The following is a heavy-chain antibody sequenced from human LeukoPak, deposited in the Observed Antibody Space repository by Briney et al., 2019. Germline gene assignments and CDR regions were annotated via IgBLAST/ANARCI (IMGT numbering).Heavy chain of an antibody. CDR2: IYPDDSDT. Sequence: GETLKISCKHSEYSFPNYCIGWVRQMPGKGLEWMGIIYPDDSDTRYSPSFQGQVTISADRSISTAYLQWSSLKASDTAMYYCAIGRGGQQLGDYWGQGTLVTVSS. CDR1: EYSFPNYC. J-gene: IGHJ4*02. V-gene: IGHV5-51*01. CDR3: AIGRGGQQLGDY. D-gene: IGHD6-13*01.